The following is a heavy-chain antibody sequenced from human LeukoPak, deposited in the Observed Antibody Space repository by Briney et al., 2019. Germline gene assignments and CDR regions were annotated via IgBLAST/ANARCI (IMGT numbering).Heavy chain of an antibody. J-gene: IGHJ1*01. Sequence: SVKVSCKASGGAFSSYTISWVSQAPGQGLEWVGGLIPSIGTTTYAQRFQGRVTISADETTSTAYMELSSLRAEDTAVYYCASVWFGPTIHGYFQHWGQGTLVTVSS. V-gene: IGHV1-69*13. D-gene: IGHD3-10*01. CDR3: ASVWFGPTIHGYFQH. CDR1: GGAFSSYT. CDR2: LIPSIGTT.